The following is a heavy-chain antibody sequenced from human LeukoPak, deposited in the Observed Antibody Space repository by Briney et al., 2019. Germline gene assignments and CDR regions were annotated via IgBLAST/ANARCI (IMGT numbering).Heavy chain of an antibody. D-gene: IGHD6-19*01. Sequence: GGSLRLSCAASGFTVSSNYMSWVRQAPGKGLEWVSVIYSGGSTYYADSVKGRFTISRDNSKNTLYLQMNSLRAEDTAAYYCARGGDSSGWYNWFDPWGQGTLVTVSS. CDR3: ARGGDSSGWYNWFDP. CDR2: IYSGGST. V-gene: IGHV3-53*01. CDR1: GFTVSSNY. J-gene: IGHJ5*02.